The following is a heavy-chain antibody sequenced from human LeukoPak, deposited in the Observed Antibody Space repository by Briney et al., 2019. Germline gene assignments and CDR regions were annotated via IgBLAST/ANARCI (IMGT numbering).Heavy chain of an antibody. CDR3: ARGGGIHSSSLMNDY. CDR1: GYSISSGYY. V-gene: IGHV4-38-2*02. CDR2: IYHSGST. J-gene: IGHJ4*02. D-gene: IGHD6-13*01. Sequence: PSETLSLTCTVSGYSISSGYYWGWIRQPPGKGLEWIGSIYHSGSTYYNPSLKSRVTISVDTSKNQFSLKLSSVTAADTAVYYCARGGGIHSSSLMNDYWGQGTLVTVSS.